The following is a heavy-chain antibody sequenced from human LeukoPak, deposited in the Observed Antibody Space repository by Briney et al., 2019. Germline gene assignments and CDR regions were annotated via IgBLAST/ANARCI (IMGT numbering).Heavy chain of an antibody. V-gene: IGHV4-59*01. J-gene: IGHJ4*02. D-gene: IGHD3-10*01. CDR3: ARSLYYYVSGSREFDY. Sequence: PSETLSLTCTVSGGSISSYYWSWIRLPPGKGLEWIGYTHYSGSTNYNPSLKSRVTISVDTSKNQFSLKLSSVTAADTAVYYCARSLYYYVSGSREFDYWGQGTLVTVSS. CDR2: THYSGST. CDR1: GGSISSYY.